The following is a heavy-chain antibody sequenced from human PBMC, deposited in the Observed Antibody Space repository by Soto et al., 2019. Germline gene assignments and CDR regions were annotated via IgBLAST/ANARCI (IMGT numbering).Heavy chain of an antibody. J-gene: IGHJ4*02. CDR3: ASFYGSGSYLFDY. CDR2: IYYSGST. V-gene: IGHV4-59*01. Sequence: SETLSLTCTVSGGSISSYYWSWIRQPPGKGLEWIGYIYYSGSTNYNPSIKSRVTISVDTSKNQFSLKLSSVTAADTAVYYCASFYGSGSYLFDYWGQGTLVTVSS. CDR1: GGSISSYY. D-gene: IGHD3-10*01.